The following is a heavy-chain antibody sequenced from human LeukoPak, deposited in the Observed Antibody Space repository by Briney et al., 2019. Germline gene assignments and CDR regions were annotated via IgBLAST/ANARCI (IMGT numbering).Heavy chain of an antibody. J-gene: IGHJ4*02. CDR3: ARDRRGDRGDDY. Sequence: ASVKVSCKASVGTFSSYTISWVRPAPGQGLEWMGRIIPILGIANNAQKFQGRVTITADKSTSTAYMELSSLRSEDTAVYYCARDRRGDRGDDYWGQGTLVTVSS. CDR1: VGTFSSYT. D-gene: IGHD3-16*01. CDR2: IIPILGIA. V-gene: IGHV1-69*04.